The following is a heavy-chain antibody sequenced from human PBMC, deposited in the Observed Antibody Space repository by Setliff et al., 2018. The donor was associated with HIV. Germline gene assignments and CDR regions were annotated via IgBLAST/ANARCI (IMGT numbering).Heavy chain of an antibody. Sequence: SETLSLICTVSGGSITGYYWSWVRQPPGKGLEWIGEINQSGSTNYNPSLKSRVTISVDTSKNQFSLKLSSVTAADTAVYYCARGVNPTYYDFWSGDYMRKYYYYYMDVWGKGTTVTVSS. V-gene: IGHV4-34*01. J-gene: IGHJ6*03. CDR3: ARGVNPTYYDFWSGDYMRKYYYYYMDV. D-gene: IGHD3-3*01. CDR2: INQSGST. CDR1: GGSITGYY.